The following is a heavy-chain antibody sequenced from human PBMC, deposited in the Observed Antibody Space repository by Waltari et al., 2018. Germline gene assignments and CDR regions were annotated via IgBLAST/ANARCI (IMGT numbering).Heavy chain of an antibody. V-gene: IGHV3-15*01. CDR1: GLASSTVR. CDR3: VTINHDGSGVSRDY. Sequence: EVHLVDSGEGLVKPWRSLSVFCTDSGLASSTVRLSWVHQAPGMVPESCGRIKARKDGVATTYAAAVKGRFIVSRDDSTNTLYLQLSSLTSEDTALYYFVTINHDGSGVSRDYWGLGTLVTVSS. J-gene: IGHJ4*02. CDR2: IKARKDGVAT. D-gene: IGHD3-10*01.